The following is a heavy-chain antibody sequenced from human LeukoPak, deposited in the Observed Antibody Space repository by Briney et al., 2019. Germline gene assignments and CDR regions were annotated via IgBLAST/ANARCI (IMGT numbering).Heavy chain of an antibody. Sequence: SETLSLTCTVSGGSVSSGSYYWSWIRQPPGKGLEWIGYIYYSGSTNYNPSLKSRVTISVDTSKNQFSLKLSSVTAADTAVYYCARGQWLVDSPLYFDYWGPGNLGTVSS. CDR1: GGSVSSGSYY. CDR2: IYYSGST. D-gene: IGHD6-19*01. CDR3: ARGQWLVDSPLYFDY. J-gene: IGHJ4*03. V-gene: IGHV4-61*01.